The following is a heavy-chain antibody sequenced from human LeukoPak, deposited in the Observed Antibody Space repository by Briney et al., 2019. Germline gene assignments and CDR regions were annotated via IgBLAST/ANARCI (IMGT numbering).Heavy chain of an antibody. CDR3: AREIASAGTSFDY. D-gene: IGHD6-13*01. J-gene: IGHJ4*02. Sequence: ASVKLSCKASGYTFTTSGISWVRRARGQGLEWLGWISAYDGNTRYAQKLQGRVTMTADTSTSTAYMELRSLRSDDTAVYYCAREIASAGTSFDYWGQGTLVTVSS. CDR2: ISAYDGNT. CDR1: GYTFTTSG. V-gene: IGHV1-18*01.